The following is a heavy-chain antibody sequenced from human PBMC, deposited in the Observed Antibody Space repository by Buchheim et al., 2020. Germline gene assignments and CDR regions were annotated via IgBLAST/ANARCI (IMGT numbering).Heavy chain of an antibody. J-gene: IGHJ4*02. V-gene: IGHV4-34*01. CDR3: ARGDYYGSGSYSLFGS. D-gene: IGHD3-10*01. CDR2: IYNSGNT. Sequence: QVQLQQWGAGLLKPSETPSLTCAVYGGSFSGYYWNWIRQPPGKGLEWIGYIYNSGNTNYNPSLKSRVTISVDTSKNQFSLKLSSVTAADTAVYYCARGDYYGSGSYSLFGSWGQGTL. CDR1: GGSFSGYY.